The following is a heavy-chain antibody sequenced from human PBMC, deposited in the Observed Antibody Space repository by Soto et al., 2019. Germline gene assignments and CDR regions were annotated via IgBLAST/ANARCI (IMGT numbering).Heavy chain of an antibody. CDR1: GYTFSSHA. CDR2: IVVGSGNT. J-gene: IGHJ4*02. Sequence: GASVKVSCKASGYTFSSHAIHWVRQAPGQSLEWMGWIVVGSGNTNYAQKFQERVTITRDMSTSTAYMDLSSLRSEDTAVYYCAANPWHYYDSSHYNFDYCGQGTLVTVSS. V-gene: IGHV1-58*02. CDR3: AANPWHYYDSSHYNFDY. D-gene: IGHD3-22*01.